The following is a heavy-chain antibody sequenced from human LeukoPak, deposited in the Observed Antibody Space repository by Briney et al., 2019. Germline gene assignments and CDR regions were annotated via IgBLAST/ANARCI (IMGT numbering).Heavy chain of an antibody. CDR1: GYTFTGYY. V-gene: IGHV1-18*04. J-gene: IGHJ4*02. D-gene: IGHD3-16*01. CDR3: AREGDGGYFFDY. Sequence: ASVKVSCKASGYTFTGYYMHWVRQAPGQGLEWMGWISAYNGNTNYAQKLQGRVTMTTDTSTSTAYMELRSLRSDDTAVYYCAREGDGGYFFDYWGQGTLVTVSS. CDR2: ISAYNGNT.